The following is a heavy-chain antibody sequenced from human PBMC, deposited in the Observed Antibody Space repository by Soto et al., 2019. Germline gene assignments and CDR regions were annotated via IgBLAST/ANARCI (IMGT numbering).Heavy chain of an antibody. CDR1: GFTFSSYG. V-gene: IGHV3-30*18. CDR3: AKDSYDFWSGYCANPFVTYYYYGMDV. D-gene: IGHD3-3*01. J-gene: IGHJ6*02. CDR2: ISYDGSNK. Sequence: PGGSLRLSCAASGFTFSSYGMHWVRQAPGKGLEWVAVISYDGSNKYYADSVKGRFTISRDNSKNTLYLQMNSLRAEDTAVYYCAKDSYDFWSGYCANPFVTYYYYGMDVWGQGTTVTVSS.